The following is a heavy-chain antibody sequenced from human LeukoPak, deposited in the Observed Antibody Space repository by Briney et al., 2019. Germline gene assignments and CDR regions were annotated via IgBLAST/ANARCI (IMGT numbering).Heavy chain of an antibody. J-gene: IGHJ4*02. CDR2: ISYDGSNK. CDR3: ANFLGLSMATMDY. Sequence: GGSLRLSCVASGFTFSSYGMHWVRQAPGKGLEWVAVISYDGSNKYYEDSVKGRFTISRDNSKNTLYLQMNSLRAEDTAVYYCANFLGLSMATMDYWGRGTLVTVSS. V-gene: IGHV3-30*18. CDR1: GFTFSSYG. D-gene: IGHD5-24*01.